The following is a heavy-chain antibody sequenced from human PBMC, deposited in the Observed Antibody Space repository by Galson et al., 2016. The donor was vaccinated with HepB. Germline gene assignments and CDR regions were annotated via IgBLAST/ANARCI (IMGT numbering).Heavy chain of an antibody. D-gene: IGHD7-27*01. CDR2: IRSRSNDRAI. J-gene: IGHJ4*02. CDR3: VRDHNWGFDY. CDR1: GFTLTTYS. V-gene: IGHV3-48*02. Sequence: SLRLSCAVSGFTLTTYSTNWVRQAPGKGLEWIAYIRSRSNDRAIFYAGSVKGRFTISGDNAKDSMYLQMNSLRDEDTAVYHCVRDHNWGFDYWGQGALVTVSS.